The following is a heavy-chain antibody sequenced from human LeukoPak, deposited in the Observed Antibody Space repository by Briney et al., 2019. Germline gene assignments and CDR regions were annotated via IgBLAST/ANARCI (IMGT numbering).Heavy chain of an antibody. J-gene: IGHJ3*02. Sequence: SETLSLTCTVSGGSISSGGYYWSWIRQHPGKGLEWIGYIYYSGSTNYNPSLKSRVTISVDTSKNQFSLKLSSVTAADTAVYYCARDLRFLEGGDAFDIWGQGTMVTVSS. CDR2: IYYSGST. D-gene: IGHD3-3*01. V-gene: IGHV4-61*08. CDR1: GGSISSGGYY. CDR3: ARDLRFLEGGDAFDI.